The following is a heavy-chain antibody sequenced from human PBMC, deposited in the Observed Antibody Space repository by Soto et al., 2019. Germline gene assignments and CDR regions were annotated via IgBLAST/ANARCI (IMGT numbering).Heavy chain of an antibody. Sequence: GGSLRLSCVASAFTFSGYAMHWVRQAPGKGLEGVAVISYDGSNKYYADSVKGRFTISRDNSKNTLYLQLNSLRAEDTAVYYCARDKRDLRFLEWSDYFDYWGQGTLVTVSS. D-gene: IGHD3-3*01. CDR3: ARDKRDLRFLEWSDYFDY. CDR2: ISYDGSNK. J-gene: IGHJ4*02. V-gene: IGHV3-30-3*01. CDR1: AFTFSGYA.